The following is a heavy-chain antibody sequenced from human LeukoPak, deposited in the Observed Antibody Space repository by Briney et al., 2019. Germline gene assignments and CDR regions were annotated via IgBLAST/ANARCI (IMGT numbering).Heavy chain of an antibody. V-gene: IGHV3-11*01. CDR2: ISSSGSTI. D-gene: IGHD3-10*01. CDR1: GFTFSDYY. Sequence: PGGSLRLSCAASGFTFSDYYMSWIRQAPGKGLEWVSYISSSGSTIYYADSVKGRFTISRNNAKNSLYLQMNSLRAEDTAVYYCARESAWFGELSLDYWGQGTLVTVSS. J-gene: IGHJ4*02. CDR3: ARESAWFGELSLDY.